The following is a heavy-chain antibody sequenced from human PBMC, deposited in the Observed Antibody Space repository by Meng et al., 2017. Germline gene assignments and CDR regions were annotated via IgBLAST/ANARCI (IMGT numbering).Heavy chain of an antibody. CDR3: ARDVTWGSTSCYDY. CDR2: INTNTGNP. J-gene: IGHJ4*02. D-gene: IGHD2-2*01. Sequence: ASVKVSCKASGYTFTSYAMNWVRQAPGQGLEWMGWINTNTGNPTYAQGFTGRFVLSLDTSVSTAYLQISSLKAEDTAVYYCARDVTWGSTSCYDYWGQGTLVTVSS. V-gene: IGHV7-4-1*02. CDR1: GYTFTSYA.